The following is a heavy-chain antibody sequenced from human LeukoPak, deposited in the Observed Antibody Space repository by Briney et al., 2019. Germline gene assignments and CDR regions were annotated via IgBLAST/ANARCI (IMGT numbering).Heavy chain of an antibody. CDR1: GYTFTSYA. V-gene: IGHV7-4-1*02. CDR2: INTNTGNP. D-gene: IGHD3/OR15-3a*01. J-gene: IGHJ4*02. CDR3: SRVGVPMIWYYFDY. Sequence: ASVKVSCKTSGYTFTSYAMNWVRHAPGQGLGWMGLINTNTGNPTYALGFTGRVVFSLDTSVSTAYLEISSLKAEDTAVYYWSRVGVPMIWYYFDYWGQGTLVSVSS.